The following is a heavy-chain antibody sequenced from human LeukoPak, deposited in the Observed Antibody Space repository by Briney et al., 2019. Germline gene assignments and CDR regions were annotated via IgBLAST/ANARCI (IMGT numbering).Heavy chain of an antibody. J-gene: IGHJ3*02. CDR2: IYYSGST. CDR1: GGSISSGDYY. V-gene: IGHV4-31*03. D-gene: IGHD3-22*01. Sequence: SETLSLTCTVSGGSISSGDYYWSWIRQHPGKGLEWIGYIYYSGSTYYNPSLKSRVTMSVDTSKNQFSLRLSSVTAADTAVYFCARADRSDYYSAPNAFDIWGQGTMVAVPS. CDR3: ARADRSDYYSAPNAFDI.